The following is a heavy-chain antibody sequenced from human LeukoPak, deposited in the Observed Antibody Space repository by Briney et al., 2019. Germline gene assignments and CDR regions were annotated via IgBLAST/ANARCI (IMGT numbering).Heavy chain of an antibody. CDR1: GFIFSNYG. CDR3: AREWGRIAVAGGPGY. J-gene: IGHJ4*02. D-gene: IGHD6-19*01. CDR2: IWYDGRTK. Sequence: GGSLRLSCEVSGFIFSNYGMHWIRQAPGKGLEWVALIWYDGRTKFHADSVKGRFTISRDNSANTLYLQMSSLRVEDTAVYYCAREWGRIAVAGGPGYWGQGALVTVSS. V-gene: IGHV3-33*01.